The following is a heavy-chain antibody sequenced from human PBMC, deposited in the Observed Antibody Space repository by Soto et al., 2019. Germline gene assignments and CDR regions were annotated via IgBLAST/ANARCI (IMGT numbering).Heavy chain of an antibody. J-gene: IGHJ5*02. Sequence: SETLSLTCTVSGGSISSGGYYWSWIRQHPGKGLEWIGYIYYSGSTYYNPSLKSRVTISVDTSKNQFSLKLSSVTAADTAVYYCARNLEWANWFDPWGQGTLVTVSS. CDR1: GGSISSGGYY. CDR2: IYYSGST. CDR3: ARNLEWANWFDP. V-gene: IGHV4-31*03. D-gene: IGHD3-3*01.